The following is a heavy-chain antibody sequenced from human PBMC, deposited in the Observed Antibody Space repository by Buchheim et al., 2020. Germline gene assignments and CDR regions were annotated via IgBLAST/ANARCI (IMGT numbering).Heavy chain of an antibody. Sequence: QVQLVQSGAEVKKPGASVKVSCKASGYTFTSYAMHWVRQAPGQRLEWMGWINAGNGNTKYSQKFQGRVTITRDTSASTVYMELSSLRSEDTAVYYCARDYIADAYYYYGMDVWGQGTT. D-gene: IGHD2-21*01. CDR2: INAGNGNT. CDR1: GYTFTSYA. CDR3: ARDYIADAYYYYGMDV. V-gene: IGHV1-3*01. J-gene: IGHJ6*02.